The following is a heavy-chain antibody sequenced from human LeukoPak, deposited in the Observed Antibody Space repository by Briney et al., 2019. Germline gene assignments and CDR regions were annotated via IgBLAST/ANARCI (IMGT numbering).Heavy chain of an antibody. CDR2: ISSSGSTI. J-gene: IGHJ4*02. V-gene: IGHV3-11*04. CDR3: ARDQTAVVGFDY. CDR1: GFTFSDYY. Sequence: GGSLRLSCAASGFTFSDYYMSWIRQAPGKGLGWVSYISSSGSTIYYADSVKGRFTIYRDNDKNSLHLQMNSLRAEDTAVYYCARDQTAVVGFDYWGQGTLVTVSS. D-gene: IGHD6-19*01.